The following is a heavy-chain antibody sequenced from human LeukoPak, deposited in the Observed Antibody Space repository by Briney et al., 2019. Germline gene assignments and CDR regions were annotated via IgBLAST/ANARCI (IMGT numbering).Heavy chain of an antibody. J-gene: IGHJ4*02. V-gene: IGHV1-69*01. Sequence: SVKVSCKASGGTFSSYAIGWVRQAPGQGLEWMGGIIPIFGTANYAQKFQGRVTITADESTSTAYMELSSLRSEDTAVYYCAAKLDPYDSSGYYRDYWGQGTLVTVSS. CDR2: IIPIFGTA. D-gene: IGHD3-22*01. CDR3: AAKLDPYDSSGYYRDY. CDR1: GGTFSSYA.